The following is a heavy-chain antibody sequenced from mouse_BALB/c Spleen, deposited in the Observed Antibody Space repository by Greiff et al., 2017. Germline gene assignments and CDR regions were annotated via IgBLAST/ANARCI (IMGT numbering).Heavy chain of an antibody. CDR3: ARGIYDYDVDYYAMDY. Sequence: EVQLVESGGGLVKPGGSLKLSCAASGFTFSSYAMSWVRQTPEKRLEWVASISSGGSTYYPDSVKGRFTISRDNARNILYLQMSSLRSEDTAMYYCARGIYDYDVDYYAMDYWGQGTSVTGSS. V-gene: IGHV5-6-5*01. CDR2: ISSGGST. D-gene: IGHD2-4*01. J-gene: IGHJ4*01. CDR1: GFTFSSYA.